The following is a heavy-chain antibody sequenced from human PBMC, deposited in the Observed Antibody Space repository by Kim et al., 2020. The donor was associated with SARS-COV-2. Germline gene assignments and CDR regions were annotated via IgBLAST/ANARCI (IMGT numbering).Heavy chain of an antibody. J-gene: IGHJ6*02. CDR3: ARDLRVAPYYYYGMDV. CDR2: IKQDGSEK. CDR1: GFTFSSYW. D-gene: IGHD2-15*01. Sequence: GGSLRLSCAASGFTFSSYWMSWVRQAPGKGLEWVANIKQDGSEKYYVDSVKGRFTISRDNAKNSLYLQMNSLRAEDTAVYYCARDLRVAPYYYYGMDVWGQGTTVTVSS. V-gene: IGHV3-7*03.